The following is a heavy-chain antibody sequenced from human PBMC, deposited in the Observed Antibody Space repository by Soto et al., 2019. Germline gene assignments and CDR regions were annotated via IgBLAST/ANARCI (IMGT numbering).Heavy chain of an antibody. CDR1: GYTFTSYG. D-gene: IGHD6-19*01. CDR3: ARDVGGWYTY. Sequence: QVQLMQSGAEVKKTGASVKVSCKASGYTFTSYGISWVRQAPGQGLEWMGWISAYNGNTHYAQKLPGRVTITTDTSTRTAYMELRSLRSDDAAVYYCARDVGGWYTYWGQGTLVTVSS. CDR2: ISAYNGNT. J-gene: IGHJ4*02. V-gene: IGHV1-18*01.